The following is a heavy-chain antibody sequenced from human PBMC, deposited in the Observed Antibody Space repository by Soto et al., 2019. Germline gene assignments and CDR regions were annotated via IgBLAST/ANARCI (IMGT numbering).Heavy chain of an antibody. J-gene: IGHJ4*02. V-gene: IGHV6-1*01. CDR2: IYYRSKWYN. D-gene: IGHD6-13*01. CDR3: ARAAKAAAGAKVFDY. Sequence: PSPTLSLTCAISGDSVSSNSATWNWKRQSPSRGLEWLGRIYYRSKWYNDYAVSVKSRMTINPDTSKSQFSLQLNSVTPEDTAVYYCARAAKAAAGAKVFDYWGQGTLVTVSS. CDR1: GDSVSSNSAT.